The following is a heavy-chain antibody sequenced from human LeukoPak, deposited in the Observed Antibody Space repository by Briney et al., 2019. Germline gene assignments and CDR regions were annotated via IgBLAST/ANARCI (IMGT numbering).Heavy chain of an antibody. CDR3: ARVDSSGWYWDY. CDR1: GGSISSYY. Sequence: SETLSLTCAVYGGSISSYYWSWIRQPPGKGLEWIGYIYYSGSTNYNPSLKSRVTISVDTSKNQFSLKLSSVTAADTAVYYCARVDSSGWYWDYWGQGTLVTVSS. J-gene: IGHJ4*02. V-gene: IGHV4-59*01. CDR2: IYYSGST. D-gene: IGHD6-19*01.